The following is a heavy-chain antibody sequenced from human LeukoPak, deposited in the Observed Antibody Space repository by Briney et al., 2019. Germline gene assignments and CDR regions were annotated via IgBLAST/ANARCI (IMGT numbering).Heavy chain of an antibody. J-gene: IGHJ4*02. V-gene: IGHV3-23*01. CDR1: GFTFSSYA. D-gene: IGHD3-22*01. CDR3: AKDENYYDSSGYQSPFDY. Sequence: GGSLRLSCAASGFTFSSYAMSWVRQAPGKGLEWVSAISGSGGSTYYADSVKGRFTISRDNSKNTLYPQMNSLRAEDTAVYYCAKDENYYDSSGYQSPFDYWGQGTLVTVSS. CDR2: ISGSGGST.